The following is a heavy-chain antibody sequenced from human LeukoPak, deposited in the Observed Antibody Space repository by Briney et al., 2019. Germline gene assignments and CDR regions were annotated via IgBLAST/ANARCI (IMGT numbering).Heavy chain of an antibody. J-gene: IGHJ4*02. D-gene: IGHD4-17*01. CDR2: IYSSGST. V-gene: IGHV4-4*07. CDR1: GGSISSYH. CDR3: AGGCGDYGMQF. Sequence: SETLSLTCTVSGGSISSYHWTLIRQPAGKGLEWIGRIYSSGSTNYNPSLKSRVTMSVDTSKNQFSLKLSSVTAADTAVYYCAGGCGDYGMQFWGQGTLVTVSS.